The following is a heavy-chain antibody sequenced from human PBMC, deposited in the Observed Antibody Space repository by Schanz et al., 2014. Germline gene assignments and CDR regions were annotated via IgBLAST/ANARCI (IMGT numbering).Heavy chain of an antibody. CDR3: ARDGDFDY. J-gene: IGHJ4*02. Sequence: VQLVESGGGLIKPGGSLRLSCLASGFTFSTTWMNWVRQAPGKGLEWVSAISGSGGSTVYADSVKGRFTISRDNSKNTLFLQMSSLRAEDTAVYYCARDGDFDYWGQGTLVTVSS. CDR1: GFTFSTTW. V-gene: IGHV3-23*04. CDR2: ISGSGGST.